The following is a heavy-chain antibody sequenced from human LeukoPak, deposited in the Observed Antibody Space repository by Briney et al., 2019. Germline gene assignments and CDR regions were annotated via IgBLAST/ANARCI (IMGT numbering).Heavy chain of an antibody. D-gene: IGHD2-2*01. CDR3: ARRYCSSTSCYLRVENWFDP. V-gene: IGHV3-21*01. CDR1: GFTFSSYS. Sequence: GGSLRLSCAASGFTFSSYSMNWVRQAPGKGLEWVSSISSSSSYIYYADSVKGRFTISRDNAKNSLYLQMNSLRAADTAVYYCARRYCSSTSCYLRVENWFDPWGQGTLVTVSS. J-gene: IGHJ5*02. CDR2: ISSSSSYI.